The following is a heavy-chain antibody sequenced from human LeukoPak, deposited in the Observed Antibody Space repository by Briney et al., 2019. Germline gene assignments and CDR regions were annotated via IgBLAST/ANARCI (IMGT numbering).Heavy chain of an antibody. J-gene: IGHJ4*02. V-gene: IGHV4-38-2*02. CDR2: IYYSGSA. CDR3: ARITMVRGPPRDY. CDR1: GYSISSGYY. Sequence: PSETLSLTCTVSGYSISSGYYWGWIRQPPGKGLAWIRSIYYSGSAYYNPSLKSRVTISVDTSKNQFSLKLSSVTAADTAVYYCARITMVRGPPRDYWGQGTLVTVSS. D-gene: IGHD3-10*01.